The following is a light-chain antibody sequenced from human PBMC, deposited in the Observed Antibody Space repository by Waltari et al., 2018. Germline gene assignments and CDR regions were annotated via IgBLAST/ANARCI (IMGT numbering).Light chain of an antibody. CDR2: GNS. V-gene: IGLV1-40*01. J-gene: IGLJ1*01. CDR3: QSYDSSLSGYV. Sequence: QSVLTQPPSVSGPPGQRVTISCTGSSSNIGAGYDVHWYQQLPGTAPNLLIYGNSNRPPGVTDRFSGSKSGTSASLAITGLQAEDEADYYCQSYDSSLSGYVFGTGTKVTVL. CDR1: SSNIGAGYD.